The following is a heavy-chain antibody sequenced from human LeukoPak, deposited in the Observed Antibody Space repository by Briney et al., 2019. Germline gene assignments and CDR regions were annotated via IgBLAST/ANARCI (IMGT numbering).Heavy chain of an antibody. CDR2: INHSGSSA. V-gene: IGHV4-34*01. CDR3: ARATHWFDP. CDR1: GDSFSGYY. J-gene: IGHJ5*02. Sequence: SETLSLTCAVYGDSFSGYYWNWIRQPPGEGLEWIGEINHSGSSANTNPSLKSRVTISVDRSKNQFSLKLSSVTAADTAVYYCARATHWFDPWGQGTLVTVSS.